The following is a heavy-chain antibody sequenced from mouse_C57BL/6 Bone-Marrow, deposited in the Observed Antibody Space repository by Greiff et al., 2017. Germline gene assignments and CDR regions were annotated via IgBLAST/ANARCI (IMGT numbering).Heavy chain of an antibody. CDR2: INPYNGGT. V-gene: IGHV1-19*01. CDR3: AREGYHAYYFDY. Sequence: EVQLQQSGPVLVKPGASVKMSCKASGYTFTDYYMNWVKQSHGKSLEWIGVINPYNGGTSYNQKFKGKATLTVDKSSSTAYMGLNSVTSEDSAIYYCAREGYHAYYFDYWGEGTTLTVSS. J-gene: IGHJ2*01. CDR1: GYTFTDYY. D-gene: IGHD2-2*01.